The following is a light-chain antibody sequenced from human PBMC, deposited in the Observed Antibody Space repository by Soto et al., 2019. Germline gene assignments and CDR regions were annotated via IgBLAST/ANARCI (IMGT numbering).Light chain of an antibody. J-gene: IGKJ1*01. Sequence: ENVLTQFPVTLSLSPGERATLSCRASQNAHTSLAWYRQKPGQAPRLLIYDAFKRAAGIPARFSGSGSGTDFTLTISSLESEDSAVYYCQQYSSWPPWTFGQGTKVDIK. CDR1: QNAHTS. CDR2: DAF. CDR3: QQYSSWPPWT. V-gene: IGKV3-11*01.